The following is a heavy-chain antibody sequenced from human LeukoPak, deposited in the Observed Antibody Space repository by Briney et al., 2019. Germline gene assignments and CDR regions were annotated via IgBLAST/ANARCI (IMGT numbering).Heavy chain of an antibody. V-gene: IGHV1-69*02. CDR3: ATNLLYDSSGYPFDY. D-gene: IGHD3-22*01. Sequence: GASVKVSCKAPGGTFSSYTISWVRQAPGQGLEWMGRIIPILGIANYAQKFRGRVTITADKSTSTAYMELSSLRSEDTAVYYCATNLLYDSSGYPFDYWGQGTLVTVSS. CDR2: IIPILGIA. J-gene: IGHJ4*02. CDR1: GGTFSSYT.